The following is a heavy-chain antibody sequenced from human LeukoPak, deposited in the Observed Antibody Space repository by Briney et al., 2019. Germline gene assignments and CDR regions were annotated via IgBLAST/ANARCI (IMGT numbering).Heavy chain of an antibody. CDR2: INHSGST. J-gene: IGHJ4*02. CDR1: GGSFSGYY. Sequence: SETLSLTCAVYGGSFSGYYWSWIRQPPGKGLEWIGEINHSGSTNYNPSRKSRVTISVDTSKNQFSLKLSSVTAADTAVYYCASATAATKELGYWGQGTLVTVSS. D-gene: IGHD6-13*01. CDR3: ASATAATKELGY. V-gene: IGHV4-34*01.